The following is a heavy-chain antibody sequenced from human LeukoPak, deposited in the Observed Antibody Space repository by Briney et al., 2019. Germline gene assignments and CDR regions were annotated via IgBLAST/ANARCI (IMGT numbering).Heavy chain of an antibody. J-gene: IGHJ4*02. CDR1: GVTFSSYE. Sequence: GGSLRLSCAASGVTFSSYERNWVRQAPGKGLEWVSYIGSSGTTIYYADSVKGRFTISRDISKNTLYLQMNSLRAEDTAVYYCAKPLSAASGTDFHYWGQGTLVTVSS. V-gene: IGHV3-48*03. CDR3: AKPLSAASGTDFHY. CDR2: IGSSGTTI. D-gene: IGHD6-13*01.